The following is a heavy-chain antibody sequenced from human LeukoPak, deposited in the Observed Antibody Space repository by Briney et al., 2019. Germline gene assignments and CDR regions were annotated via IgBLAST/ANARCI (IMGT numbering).Heavy chain of an antibody. D-gene: IGHD5-12*01. V-gene: IGHV1-18*04. Sequence: GASVKVSCKASGYTFTSYGISWVRQAPGQGLEWMGWISAYNGNTNYAQKLQGRVTMTTDTSTSTAYMELRSLRSDDTAVYYCARGERKKVATIPFDYWGQGTLVTVSS. J-gene: IGHJ4*02. CDR2: ISAYNGNT. CDR3: ARGERKKVATIPFDY. CDR1: GYTFTSYG.